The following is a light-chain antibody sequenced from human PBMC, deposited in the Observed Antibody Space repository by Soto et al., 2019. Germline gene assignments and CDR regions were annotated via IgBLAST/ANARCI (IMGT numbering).Light chain of an antibody. V-gene: IGKV1-33*01. CDR3: QQYDNLPFT. J-gene: IGKJ4*01. Sequence: QLNQSPSSLSASVGDRVTLTCRASQNIKNDLDWYQQKPGNAPKLLIYDASNLETGVPSRFSGSGSGTDFTVTISSLQPEDIATYYCQQYDNLPFTFGGGTKVDIK. CDR2: DAS. CDR1: QNIKND.